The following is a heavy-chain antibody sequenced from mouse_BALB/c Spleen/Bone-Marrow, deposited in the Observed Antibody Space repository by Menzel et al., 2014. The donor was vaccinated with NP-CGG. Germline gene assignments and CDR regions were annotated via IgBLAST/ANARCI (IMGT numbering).Heavy chain of an antibody. CDR3: ARDAMDY. V-gene: IGHV1-18*01. CDR1: GYSFTGYY. J-gene: IGHJ4*01. Sequence: VQLQQSGPDLVKPGASLKISCKASGYSFTGYYMYWLKQSHGKSLEWIGRVDPNNGGTTYNQKFKDKAILTVDKSSTIAYRELRSLTSEDSAVYYCARDAMDYWGQGTSVTVSS. CDR2: VDPNNGGT.